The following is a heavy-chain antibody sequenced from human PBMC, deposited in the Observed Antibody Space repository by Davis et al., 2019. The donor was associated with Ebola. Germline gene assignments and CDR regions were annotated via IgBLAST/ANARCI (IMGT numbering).Heavy chain of an antibody. Sequence: GESLKISCAASRFTFRTYAMSWVRQAPGKGLEWVSTLSASGGRAYYADSLKGRITISRDNSKNTLFLQMNSLTAEDTAVYYCAKNGEPKYYYFGMDVWGQGTTVTVSS. CDR3: AKNGEPKYYYFGMDV. D-gene: IGHD1-14*01. J-gene: IGHJ6*02. CDR2: LSASGGRA. CDR1: RFTFRTYA. V-gene: IGHV3-23*01.